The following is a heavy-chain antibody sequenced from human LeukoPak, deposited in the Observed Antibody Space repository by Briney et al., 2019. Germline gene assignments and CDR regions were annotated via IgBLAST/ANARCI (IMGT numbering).Heavy chain of an antibody. Sequence: SETLSLTCTVSGGTISSYYWSWIRQPPGKGLEWIGYIYYSGSTNYNPSLKSRVTISVDTSKNQFSLKLSSVTAADTAVYYCARQGRAATYHIDYWGQGTLVTVSS. CDR1: GGTISSYY. V-gene: IGHV4-59*08. CDR2: IYYSGST. CDR3: ARQGRAATYHIDY. J-gene: IGHJ4*02. D-gene: IGHD3-10*01.